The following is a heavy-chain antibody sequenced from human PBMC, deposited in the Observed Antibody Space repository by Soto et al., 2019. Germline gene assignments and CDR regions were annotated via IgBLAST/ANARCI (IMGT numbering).Heavy chain of an antibody. Sequence: QVQLVQSGSEVKKPGSSVKVSCKAAGGSFSRNPISWVRQAPGQGLEWMAGIIPIFATVHYAQKFQGRVTITADESTGTAYMGLTSLRSEDTAVYFCARGGRGYSSAPRYYFDYWGQGTLVTVSS. D-gene: IGHD5-18*01. CDR1: GGSFSRNP. CDR2: IIPIFATV. V-gene: IGHV1-69*01. J-gene: IGHJ4*02. CDR3: ARGGRGYSSAPRYYFDY.